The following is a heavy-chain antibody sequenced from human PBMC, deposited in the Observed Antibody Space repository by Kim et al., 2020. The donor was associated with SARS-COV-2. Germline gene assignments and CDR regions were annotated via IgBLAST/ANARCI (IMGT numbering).Heavy chain of an antibody. D-gene: IGHD6-19*01. CDR3: ARRGAASGWSWSDY. V-gene: IGHV3-72*01. CDR2: IRNKANSYTT. Sequence: GGSLRLSCAASGFTFSDHYMDWVRQAPGKGLKWVGRIRNKANSYTTEYAASVKGRFTISRDDSKNSLYLQMNSLKTEDTAVYYCARRGAASGWSWSDYWGQGTLVTVSS. J-gene: IGHJ4*02. CDR1: GFTFSDHY.